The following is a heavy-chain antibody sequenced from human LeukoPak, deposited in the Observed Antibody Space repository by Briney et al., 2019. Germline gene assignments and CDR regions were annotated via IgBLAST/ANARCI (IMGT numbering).Heavy chain of an antibody. CDR2: ISYDGSNK. J-gene: IGHJ4*02. V-gene: IGHV3-30-3*01. CDR3: ARNHRDLLYFDY. D-gene: IGHD5-24*01. CDR1: GFTFSSYA. Sequence: GGSLRLSCAASGFTFSSYAMHWVRQAPGKGLEWVAVISYDGSNKYYADSVKGRFTISRDNSKNTLYLQMNSLKAEDTAVYYCARNHRDLLYFDYWGQGTLVTVSS.